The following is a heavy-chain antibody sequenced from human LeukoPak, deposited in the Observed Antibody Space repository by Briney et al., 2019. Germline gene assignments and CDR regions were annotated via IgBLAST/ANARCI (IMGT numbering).Heavy chain of an antibody. V-gene: IGHV3-23*01. J-gene: IGHJ4*02. CDR1: GFTFSSYA. CDR2: ISGGGGSI. CDR3: AKDLGIRSATRPYYFDS. Sequence: PGGSLRLSCAASGFTFSSYAMSWVRQAPGKGLERVSAISGGGGSIYYADSVKGRFTISRDNSKNTLYLQMNSLRAEDTAVYYCAKDLGIRSATRPYYFDSWGQGTLVTVSS. D-gene: IGHD2-2*01.